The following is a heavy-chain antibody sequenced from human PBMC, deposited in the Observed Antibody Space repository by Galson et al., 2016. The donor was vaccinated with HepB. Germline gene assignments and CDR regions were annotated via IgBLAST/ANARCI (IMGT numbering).Heavy chain of an antibody. J-gene: IGHJ4*02. Sequence: SLRLSCAVSGFSVSQNYMTWVRQAPGKGLEWVANINQDGSEKHYLDSVRGRFTISRDNAKNSLYLQMNSLRAEDTAVYFCARAYQYTLDYWGQGTLVTVSS. D-gene: IGHD1-1*01. CDR2: INQDGSEK. CDR3: ARAYQYTLDY. CDR1: GFSVSQNY. V-gene: IGHV3-7*04.